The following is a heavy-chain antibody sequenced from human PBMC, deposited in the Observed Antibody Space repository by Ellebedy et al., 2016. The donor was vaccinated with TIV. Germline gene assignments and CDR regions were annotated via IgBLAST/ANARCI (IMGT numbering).Heavy chain of an antibody. CDR3: ARDVRPNIGNF. D-gene: IGHD2/OR15-2a*01. CDR1: GFTFSSYA. CDR2: LYGDDRA. V-gene: IGHV3-66*01. Sequence: GGSLRLSCAASGFTFSSYAMSWVRQAPGKGPEWVSILYGDDRAFYSDAVEGRFFISSDNSKNMLYLQMNSLGVEDTAVYFCARDVRPNIGNFWGQGTLVTVSS. J-gene: IGHJ4*02.